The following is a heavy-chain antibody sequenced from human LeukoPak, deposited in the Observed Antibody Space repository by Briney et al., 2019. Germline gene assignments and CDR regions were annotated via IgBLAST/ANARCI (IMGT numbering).Heavy chain of an antibody. Sequence: EASVKVSCKASGYTFTSYAMHWVRQAPGQRLEWMGWINAGNGNTKYSQKFQGRVTITRDTSASTAYMELSSLRSEDTAVYYCARDIVVVPAAIRSYNWFDPWGQGTLVTVSS. J-gene: IGHJ5*02. CDR2: INAGNGNT. CDR1: GYTFTSYA. V-gene: IGHV1-3*01. CDR3: ARDIVVVPAAIRSYNWFDP. D-gene: IGHD2-2*02.